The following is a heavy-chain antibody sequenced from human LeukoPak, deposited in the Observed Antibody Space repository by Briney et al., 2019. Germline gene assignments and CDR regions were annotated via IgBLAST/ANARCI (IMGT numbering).Heavy chain of an antibody. CDR2: MYTSGSS. V-gene: IGHV4-61*02. CDR3: ATSLKYGFFDY. Sequence: PSETLSLTCTVSGGSISSGGYYWSWIRQHPGKGLEWIGRMYTSGSSNYNPSLKSRVTMSVDTSKNRFSLKLSSVTAADTAVYYCATSLKYGFFDYWGQGTLVTVSS. J-gene: IGHJ4*02. CDR1: GGSISSGGYY. D-gene: IGHD3-10*01.